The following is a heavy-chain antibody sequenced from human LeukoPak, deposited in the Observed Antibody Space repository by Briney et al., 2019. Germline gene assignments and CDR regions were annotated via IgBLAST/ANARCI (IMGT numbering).Heavy chain of an antibody. V-gene: IGHV1-69*05. D-gene: IGHD1-26*01. J-gene: IGHJ4*02. CDR2: IIPIFGTA. CDR1: GGTFSSYA. CDR3: ANSWELLPFFDY. Sequence: SVKVSXKASGGTFSSYAISWVRQAPGQGLEWMGRIIPIFGTANYAQKFQGRVTITTDESTSTAYMELSSLRSEDTAVYYCANSWELLPFFDYWGQGTLVTVSS.